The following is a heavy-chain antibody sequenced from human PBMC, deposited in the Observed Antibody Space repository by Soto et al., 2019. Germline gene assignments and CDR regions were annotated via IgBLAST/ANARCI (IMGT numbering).Heavy chain of an antibody. J-gene: IGHJ3*01. CDR1: GGSISSYY. D-gene: IGHD3-10*01. CDR2: IYYSGSA. Sequence: PSETLSLTCTVSGGSISSYYWSWIRQPPGKGLEWIGYIYYSGSANYNPSLKSRVTISVDTSKNQFSLKLSSVTAADTAVYYCARRYGSAFDFSCQRTMVSVSS. CDR3: ARRYGSAFDF. V-gene: IGHV4-59*01.